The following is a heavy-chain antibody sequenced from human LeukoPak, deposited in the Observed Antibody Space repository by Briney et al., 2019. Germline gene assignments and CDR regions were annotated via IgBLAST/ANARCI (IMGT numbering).Heavy chain of an antibody. D-gene: IGHD3-10*01. CDR2: IYTSGST. CDR3: ARDVGGADYGSGSYYKTFDI. J-gene: IGHJ3*02. CDR1: GGSISSGSYY. V-gene: IGHV4-61*02. Sequence: SETLSLTCTVSGGSISSGSYYWRWIRQPAGKGLEWIGRIYTSGSTNYNPSLKSRVTISVDTSKNQFSLKLSSVTAADTAVYYCARDVGGADYGSGSYYKTFDIWGQGTMVTVSS.